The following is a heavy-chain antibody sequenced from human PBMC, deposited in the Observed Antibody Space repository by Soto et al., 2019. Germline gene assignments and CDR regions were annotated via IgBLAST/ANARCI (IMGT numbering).Heavy chain of an antibody. D-gene: IGHD2-2*01. CDR1: GFNVSSTS. V-gene: IGHV3-66*01. CDR3: AREGSCSSTSFDY. Sequence: VQLVESGGGLVQPGGSLRLSCAASGFNVSSTSMSWVRQAPGKGLEWVSVIYSGAGTHYAGSVKGRFTISRDTSKNTLYLQMNSLRVAEAAVYSCAREGSCSSTSFDYWGQGPLVTVSS. J-gene: IGHJ4*02. CDR2: IYSGAGT.